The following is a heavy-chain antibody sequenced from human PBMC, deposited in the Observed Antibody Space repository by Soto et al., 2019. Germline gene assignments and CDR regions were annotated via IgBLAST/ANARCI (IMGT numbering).Heavy chain of an antibody. CDR2: ISYDGSNK. Sequence: QVQLVESGGGVVQPGRSLRLSCAASGFTFSSYGMHWVRQAPGKGLEWVAVISYDGSNKYYADSVKGRFTISRDNSKNTLYLQMNSLRAEDTAVYYCAKDRVLLWFGETRWGYFDYWGQGTLVTVSS. J-gene: IGHJ4*02. CDR1: GFTFSSYG. D-gene: IGHD3-10*01. CDR3: AKDRVLLWFGETRWGYFDY. V-gene: IGHV3-30*18.